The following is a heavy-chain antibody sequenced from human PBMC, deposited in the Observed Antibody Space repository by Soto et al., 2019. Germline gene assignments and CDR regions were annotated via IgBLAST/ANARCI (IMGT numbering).Heavy chain of an antibody. V-gene: IGHV3-23*01. Sequence: EVQLLESGGGLVQPGGSLRLSCAGSGFTLSSCVMTCVRQAPGKGLEWVSGIDTGGGGTYYADSVKGRFTISRDNSKNTLYLQMNSLRAEDTAVYYCAKGPEQLVHGVFDYWGQGTLVTVFS. J-gene: IGHJ4*02. CDR1: GFTLSSCV. D-gene: IGHD6-6*01. CDR2: IDTGGGGT. CDR3: AKGPEQLVHGVFDY.